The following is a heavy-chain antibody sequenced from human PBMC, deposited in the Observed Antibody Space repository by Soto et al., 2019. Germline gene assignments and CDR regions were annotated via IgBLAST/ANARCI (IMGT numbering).Heavy chain of an antibody. CDR1: GGSISSYY. D-gene: IGHD3-3*01. CDR2: IYYSGCT. J-gene: IGHJ3*02. CDR3: ARVKSGPEWLSAFDI. Sequence: QVQLQESGPGLVKPSETLSLTCTVSGGSISSYYWSWIRQPPGKGLEWIGYIYYSGCTNYNPSLKSRVTISVDTSKNQFSLKLSSVTAADTAVYYCARVKSGPEWLSAFDIWGQGTMVTVSS. V-gene: IGHV4-59*08.